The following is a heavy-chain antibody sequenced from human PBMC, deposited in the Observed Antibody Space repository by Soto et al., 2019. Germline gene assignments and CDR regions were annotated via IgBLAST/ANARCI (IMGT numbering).Heavy chain of an antibody. J-gene: IGHJ1*01. D-gene: IGHD1-7*01. CDR3: VGTGTTDDF. CDR1: GASVNTGDYY. CDR2: IFYSGDT. Sequence: VQLQGSCPGLVKPSQTLSLTCTVSGASVNTGDYYWSYIRQSPGKGLEWLGYIFYSGDTYYNPSLKSRATISLNTSRNQISLTLTSVTDADTAVYFCVGTGTTDDFWGQGTLVTVSS. V-gene: IGHV4-30-4*01.